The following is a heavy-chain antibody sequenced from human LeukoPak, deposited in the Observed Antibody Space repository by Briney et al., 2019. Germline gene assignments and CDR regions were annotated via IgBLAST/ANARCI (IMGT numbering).Heavy chain of an antibody. CDR3: ASHSSGGATHFDY. J-gene: IGHJ4*02. Sequence: SETLSLTCSVSGGSVSSSSHGWGWVRQPPGKGLEWIGSIYNGGSIYYNPSVKSRFAICVHKSKNPFSLKLSSFTAADTAVYYCASHSSGGATHFDYWGQGTLVTVSS. CDR2: IYNGGSI. CDR1: GGSVSSSSHG. D-gene: IGHD3-16*01. V-gene: IGHV4-39*02.